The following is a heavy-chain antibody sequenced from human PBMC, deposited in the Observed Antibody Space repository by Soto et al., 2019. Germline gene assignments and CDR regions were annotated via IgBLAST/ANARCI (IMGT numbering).Heavy chain of an antibody. CDR1: GGSISSYY. V-gene: IGHV4-59*01. J-gene: IGHJ4*02. CDR2: IYYSGST. D-gene: IGHD4-17*01. Sequence: SETLSLTCTVSGGSISSYYWSWIRQPPGKGLEWIGYIYYSGSTNYNPSLKSRVTISVDTSKNQFPLKLSSVTAADTAVYYCARGLSTVTFDYWGQGTQVTVSS. CDR3: ARGLSTVTFDY.